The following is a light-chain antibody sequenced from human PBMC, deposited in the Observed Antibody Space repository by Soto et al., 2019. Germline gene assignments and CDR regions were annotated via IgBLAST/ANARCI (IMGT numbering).Light chain of an antibody. CDR2: VVS. J-gene: IGKJ2*01. V-gene: IGKV1-39*01. CDR1: QSVSTY. Sequence: DIQMTQSPSSLAASVGDRVTITCWASQSVSTYLNWYSQKSGRAPKLLIHVVSKLENGTPSRFSGSGIATDFTLTINTLQPEEFAVYFCQQTYMVPYTFGQGTKVEI. CDR3: QQTYMVPYT.